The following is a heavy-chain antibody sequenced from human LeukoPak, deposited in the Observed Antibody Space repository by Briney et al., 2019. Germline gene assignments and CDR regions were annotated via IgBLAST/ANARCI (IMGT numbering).Heavy chain of an antibody. CDR3: ATLSGNSHGYDY. V-gene: IGHV3-30*02. J-gene: IGHJ4*02. D-gene: IGHD5-18*01. CDR1: GFTFSSYG. Sequence: PGGSLRLSCAASGFTFSSYGMHWVRQAPGKGLEWVSFIPYDGSSKYHADSVKGRFTISRDNSENMLYLQMNSLRAEDTAVYYCATLSGNSHGYDYWGLGTLVTVSS. CDR2: IPYDGSSK.